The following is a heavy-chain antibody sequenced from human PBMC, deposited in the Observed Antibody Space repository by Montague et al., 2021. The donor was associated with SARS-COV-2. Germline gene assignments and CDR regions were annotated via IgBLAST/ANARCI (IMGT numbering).Heavy chain of an antibody. D-gene: IGHD1-1*01. CDR2: VYYTGST. CDR3: ARAQNTFLIANCVNYFDI. J-gene: IGHJ4*02. V-gene: IGHV4-59*11. Sequence: SETLSLTCTVYAGSISSHYWSWIRQPPGKALEWIGYVYYTGSTKYNPSLKSRVTMSVDTPKNRFSLRLRSLTAADTAVYYCARAQNTFLIANCVNYFDIWGQGALVTVSS. CDR1: AGSISSHY.